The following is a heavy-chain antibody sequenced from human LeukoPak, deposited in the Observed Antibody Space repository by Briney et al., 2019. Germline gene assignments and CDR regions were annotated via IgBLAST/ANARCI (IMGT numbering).Heavy chain of an antibody. CDR1: GDSITSGYY. D-gene: IGHD3-3*01. V-gene: IGHV4-39*01. CDR3: ARHVRFLEWLSSYYFDY. CDR2: IYYSGTT. Sequence: SETLSLTCTVSGDSITSGYYWGWIRQPPGKGLEWIGSIYYSGTTYYNPSLKSRVTISVDTSKSQFSLRLTSVTAADTAVYYCARHVRFLEWLSSYYFDYWGQGTLVTVSS. J-gene: IGHJ4*02.